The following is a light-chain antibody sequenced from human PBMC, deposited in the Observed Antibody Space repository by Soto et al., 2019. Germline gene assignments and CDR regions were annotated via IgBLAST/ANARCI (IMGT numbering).Light chain of an antibody. V-gene: IGLV2-11*01. CDR2: DVS. Sequence: QSALTQPRSVSGSPGQSVTISCTGTSSDVGGYNYVSWYQQHPGKAPKLMIYDVSKRPSGVPDRFSGSKSGNTASLTISGPQAEDEADYYCFSYAGSYPVVFGGGTQLIVL. J-gene: IGLJ2*01. CDR3: FSYAGSYPVV. CDR1: SSDVGGYNY.